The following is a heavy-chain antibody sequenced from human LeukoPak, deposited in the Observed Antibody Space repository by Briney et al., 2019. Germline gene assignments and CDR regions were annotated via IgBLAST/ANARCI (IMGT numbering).Heavy chain of an antibody. V-gene: IGHV3-7*01. D-gene: IGHD6-6*01. CDR3: ASWRAISSEAN. Sequence: GGSLRLSCAASGFTFSDYWVSWLRQAPGKGLEWVAHTNEHGSDGYYVDSVKGRFTISRDNAKNSLYLQMNSLRVEDTAVYYCASWRAISSEANWGQGTLVTVSS. CDR2: TNEHGSDG. J-gene: IGHJ4*02. CDR1: GFTFSDYW.